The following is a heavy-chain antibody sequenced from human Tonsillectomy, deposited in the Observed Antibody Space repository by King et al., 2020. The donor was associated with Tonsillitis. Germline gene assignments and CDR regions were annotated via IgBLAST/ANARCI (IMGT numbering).Heavy chain of an antibody. Sequence: VQLVQSGGGVVQPGRSLRLSCAASGFTFSSYGMHWVRQAPGKGLEWVAVISYDGSNKNYADSVKGRFTISRDNSKNTLYLQMNSLRAEDTAVYYCAKDRGYCSSTNCYGGMDVWGQGTTVTVSS. J-gene: IGHJ6*02. D-gene: IGHD2-2*01. CDR1: GFTFSSYG. CDR3: AKDRGYCSSTNCYGGMDV. V-gene: IGHV3-30*18. CDR2: ISYDGSNK.